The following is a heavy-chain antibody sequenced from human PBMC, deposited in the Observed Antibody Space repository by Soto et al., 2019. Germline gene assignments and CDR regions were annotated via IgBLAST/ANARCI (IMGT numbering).Heavy chain of an antibody. CDR1: GFTFDDYT. D-gene: IGHD6-13*01. CDR3: AKDIAAAGYFDY. Sequence: EVQLVESGGVVVQPGGSLRLSCAASGFTFDDYTMHWVRQAPGKGLEWVSLISWDGGSTYYADSVKGRFTISRDNSKNSLYLHMNSLRTEDTALYYCAKDIAAAGYFDYWGQGTLVTVSS. CDR2: ISWDGGST. V-gene: IGHV3-43*01. J-gene: IGHJ4*02.